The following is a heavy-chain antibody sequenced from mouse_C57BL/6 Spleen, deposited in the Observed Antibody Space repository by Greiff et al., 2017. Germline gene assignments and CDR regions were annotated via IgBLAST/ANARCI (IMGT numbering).Heavy chain of an antibody. CDR2: IYPGSGST. V-gene: IGHV1-55*01. D-gene: IGHD3-2*02. CDR3: ALSSGYVFDY. Sequence: QVHVKQPGAELVKPGASVKMSCKASGYTFTSYWITWVKQRPGQGLEWIGDIYPGSGSTNYNEKFKSKATLTVDTSSSTAYMQLSSLTSEDSAVYYCALSSGYVFDYWGQGTTLTVSS. CDR1: GYTFTSYW. J-gene: IGHJ2*01.